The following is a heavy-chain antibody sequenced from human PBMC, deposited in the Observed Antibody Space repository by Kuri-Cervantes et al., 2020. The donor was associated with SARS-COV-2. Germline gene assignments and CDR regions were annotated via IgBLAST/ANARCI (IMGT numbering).Heavy chain of an antibody. Sequence: LSLTCAASGFTFSSYWMSWVRQAPGKGLEWVANIKQDGSEKYYVDSVKGRFTISRDNAKNSLYLQMNSLRAEDTAVYFCAKDLRTPGAGPDYWGQGTLVTVSS. J-gene: IGHJ4*02. CDR3: AKDLRTPGAGPDY. V-gene: IGHV3-7*01. D-gene: IGHD2-8*02. CDR2: IKQDGSEK. CDR1: GFTFSSYW.